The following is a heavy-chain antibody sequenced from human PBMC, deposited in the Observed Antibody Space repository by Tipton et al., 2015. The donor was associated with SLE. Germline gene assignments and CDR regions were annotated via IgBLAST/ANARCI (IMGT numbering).Heavy chain of an antibody. D-gene: IGHD2-2*01. CDR1: CGSITNYY. CDR3: VVCSPSSCSYFDY. Sequence: TLSLTCTVSCGSITNYYWGWVRLPAGKGLEWIGRICCGGSTKYNPTLYSRVSLPVDASKDQFSLKLSSVTAADTAVYYCVVCSPSSCSYFDYWGQGRLVTVSS. CDR2: ICCGGST. J-gene: IGHJ4*02. V-gene: IGHV4-4*07.